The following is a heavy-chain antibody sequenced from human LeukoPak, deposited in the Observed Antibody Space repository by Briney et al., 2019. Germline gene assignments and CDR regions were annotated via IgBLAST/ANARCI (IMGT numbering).Heavy chain of an antibody. Sequence: GGSLRLSCAASGFTFSTYAMHWVRQAPGKGLEYVSTISNNGGSTFYANSVKDRFTTSRDNSKNTLYLQMGSLRTEDMAVYYCARDPRRSSGWGDFDYWGQGTLVTVSS. J-gene: IGHJ4*02. CDR2: ISNNGGST. D-gene: IGHD6-19*01. CDR1: GFTFSTYA. CDR3: ARDPRRSSGWGDFDY. V-gene: IGHV3-64*01.